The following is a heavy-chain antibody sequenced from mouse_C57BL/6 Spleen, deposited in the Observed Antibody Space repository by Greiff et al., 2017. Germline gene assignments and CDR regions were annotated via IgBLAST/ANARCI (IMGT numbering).Heavy chain of an antibody. CDR2: IYPGSGST. Sequence: QVQLQQPGAELVKPGASVKMSCKASGYTFTSYWITWVKQRPGQGLEWIGDIYPGSGSTNYNETFKSKATLTVDTSSSTAYMQLSSLTSEDSAVYYCARRDGYYRAMDYWGQGTSVTVSS. CDR3: ARRDGYYRAMDY. CDR1: GYTFTSYW. D-gene: IGHD2-3*01. J-gene: IGHJ4*01. V-gene: IGHV1-55*01.